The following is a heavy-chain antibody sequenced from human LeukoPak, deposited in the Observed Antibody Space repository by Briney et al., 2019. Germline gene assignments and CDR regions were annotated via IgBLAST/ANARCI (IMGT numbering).Heavy chain of an antibody. V-gene: IGHV3-23*01. J-gene: IGHJ4*02. CDR3: AKDETPYYYDSSGQYFDY. Sequence: SGGSLRLSCAASGFTFSSYAMSGVRQAPGKGLEWVSAISGSGGSTYYADSVKGRFTISRDNSKNTLYLQMNSLRAEDTAVYYCAKDETPYYYDSSGQYFDYWGQGTLVTVSS. CDR2: ISGSGGST. CDR1: GFTFSSYA. D-gene: IGHD3-22*01.